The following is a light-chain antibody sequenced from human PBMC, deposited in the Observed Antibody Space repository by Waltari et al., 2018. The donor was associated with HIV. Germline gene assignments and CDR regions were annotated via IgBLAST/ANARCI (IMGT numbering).Light chain of an antibody. CDR3: CSYAGNYTGV. Sequence: QSALTQPRSVSGSPGQSVTISCTGTSSDVGAYNYVSWYQQHPGKAPKLISYDVTRRPSGPPDRFSGSKSGNTASLTISGLQAEDEADYYCCSYAGNYTGVFGGGTKLTVL. V-gene: IGLV2-11*01. CDR1: SSDVGAYNY. CDR2: DVT. J-gene: IGLJ3*02.